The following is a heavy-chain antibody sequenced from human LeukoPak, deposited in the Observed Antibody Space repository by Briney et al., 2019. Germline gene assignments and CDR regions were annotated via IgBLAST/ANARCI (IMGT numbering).Heavy chain of an antibody. D-gene: IGHD4-17*01. J-gene: IGHJ3*02. CDR2: INPNSGGT. V-gene: IGHV1-2*02. CDR1: GYTFTGYY. CDR3: ARALLRYDAFDI. Sequence: ASVKVSCKASGYTFTGYYMHWVRQAPGQGREWMGWINPNSGGTNYAQKFQGRVTMTRDTSISTAYMELSRLRSDDTAVYYCARALLRYDAFDIWGQGTMVTVSS.